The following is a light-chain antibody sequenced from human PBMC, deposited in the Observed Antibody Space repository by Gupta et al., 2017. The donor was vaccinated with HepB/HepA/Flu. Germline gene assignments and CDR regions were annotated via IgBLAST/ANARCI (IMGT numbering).Light chain of an antibody. CDR1: QSISKS. CDR3: QQTYTIPPT. CDR2: AAS. J-gene: IGKJ1*01. V-gene: IGKV1-39*01. Sequence: DIQMTQSPSSLSASVGDRVTITCRASQSISKSLNWYQQKPGRAPNLLIYAASSLHSGVPSRFSGSGSGRDFTLTINSLQHEDFATYYCQQTYTIPPTFGQGTKVEIK.